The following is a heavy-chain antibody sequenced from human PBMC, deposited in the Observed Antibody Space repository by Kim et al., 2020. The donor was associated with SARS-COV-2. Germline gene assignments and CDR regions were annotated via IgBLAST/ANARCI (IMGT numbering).Heavy chain of an antibody. V-gene: IGHV3-30*18. CDR1: GFTFSSYG. D-gene: IGHD6-13*01. CDR3: AKVASSSSWGWFDP. J-gene: IGHJ5*02. Sequence: GGSLRLSCAASGFTFSSYGMHWVRQAPGKGLEWVAVISYDGSNKYYADSVKGRFTISIDNSKNTLYLQMNSLRAEDTAVYYCAKVASSSSWGWFDPWGQGTLVTVSS. CDR2: ISYDGSNK.